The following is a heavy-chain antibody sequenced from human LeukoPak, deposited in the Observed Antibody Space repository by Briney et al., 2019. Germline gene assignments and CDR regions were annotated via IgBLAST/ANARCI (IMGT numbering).Heavy chain of an antibody. Sequence: SETLSLTCTVAGGSISSYYWSWIRQPPGKGLEWIGYIYYSGSTNYNPSLKSRVTISVDTSKNQFSLKLSFVTAADTAVYYCARGPRWAGPGDSWGQGTLVTVSS. V-gene: IGHV4-59*01. D-gene: IGHD5-24*01. CDR2: IYYSGST. J-gene: IGHJ4*02. CDR3: ARGPRWAGPGDS. CDR1: GGSISSYY.